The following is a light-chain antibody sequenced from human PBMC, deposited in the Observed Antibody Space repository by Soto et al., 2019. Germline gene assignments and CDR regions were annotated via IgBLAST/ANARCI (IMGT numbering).Light chain of an antibody. V-gene: IGKV3-20*01. CDR2: GAS. J-gene: IGKJ2*01. Sequence: EIVLTQSPGTLSLSPGERATLSCRASQSVYNNYLAWYQQKPGQTPSLLVNGASNRGTGIPDRFSGGGSGTHFTLTISSLEPGDFAVYYCQQYGLPPHSFGQGTRVEIK. CDR3: QQYGLPPHS. CDR1: QSVYNNY.